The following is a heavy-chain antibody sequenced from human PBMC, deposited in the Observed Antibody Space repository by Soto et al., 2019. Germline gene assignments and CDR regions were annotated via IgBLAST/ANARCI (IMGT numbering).Heavy chain of an antibody. CDR2: ISGSGGST. CDR1: GFTFSSYA. V-gene: IGHV3-23*01. Sequence: EVQLLESGGGLVQPGGSLRLSCAASGFTFSSYAMSWVRQAPGKGLEWVSAISGSGGSTYYADSVKGRFTISRDNSKKTLYLQMNSLRDEDMAVYYCAYSSTPFDYWGQGTLVTVSS. J-gene: IGHJ4*02. CDR3: AYSSTPFDY. D-gene: IGHD6-13*01.